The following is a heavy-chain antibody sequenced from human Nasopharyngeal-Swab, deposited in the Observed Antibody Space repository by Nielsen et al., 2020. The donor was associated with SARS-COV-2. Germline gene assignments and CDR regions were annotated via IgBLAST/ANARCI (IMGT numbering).Heavy chain of an antibody. V-gene: IGHV3-48*01. CDR2: ISSSSDTI. D-gene: IGHD1-14*01. J-gene: IGHJ4*02. CDR1: GFTINSHT. CDR3: AFGHHG. Sequence: GGSLRLSCAASGFTINSHTLNWIRQAPGKGLEWISYISSSSDTISYADSVKGRFTISSDNAKNSLYLQMNSLRAEDTAVYYCAFGHHGWGQGIMVTVSS.